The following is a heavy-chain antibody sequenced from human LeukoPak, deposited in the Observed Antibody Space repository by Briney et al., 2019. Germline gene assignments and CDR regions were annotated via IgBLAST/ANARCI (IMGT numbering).Heavy chain of an antibody. V-gene: IGHV1-69*04. Sequence: ASVKVSCKASGGTFSSYIISWVRQAPGQGLEWMGRIIPILGIANYAQKLQGRVTITADKSTSTAYMELSSLRSEDTAVYYCAREGDQLVGDYYFDYWGQGTLATVSS. J-gene: IGHJ4*02. CDR3: AREGDQLVGDYYFDY. CDR1: GGTFSSYI. CDR2: IIPILGIA. D-gene: IGHD6-6*01.